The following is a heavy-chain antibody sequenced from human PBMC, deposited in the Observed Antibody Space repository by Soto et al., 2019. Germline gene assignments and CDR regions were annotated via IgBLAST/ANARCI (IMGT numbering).Heavy chain of an antibody. CDR2: IYYSGNT. Sequence: SLTCTVSGDSISGYYWSWIRQPPGKGLQWIGYIYYSGNTNYNPSLKGRVTMSVDTSKNQFSLQVSSVTAADTAVYYCARDAGFLEWFDAFDIWGQGTMVTVSS. CDR3: ARDAGFLEWFDAFDI. CDR1: GDSISGYY. D-gene: IGHD3-3*01. V-gene: IGHV4-59*01. J-gene: IGHJ3*02.